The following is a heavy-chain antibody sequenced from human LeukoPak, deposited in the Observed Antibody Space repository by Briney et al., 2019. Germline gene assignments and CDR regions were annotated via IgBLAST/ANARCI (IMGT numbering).Heavy chain of an antibody. CDR1: GGSISSYY. D-gene: IGHD6-13*01. V-gene: IGHV4-59*01. CDR2: IYYSGST. CDR3: ARYSSSYEKPGYYYYMDV. Sequence: PSETLSLTCTVSGGSISSYYWSWIRQPPGKGLEWIGYIYYSGSTNYNPSLKSRVTISVDTSKNQFSLKLSSVTAADTAVYYCARYSSSYEKPGYYYYMDVWGKGTTVTISS. J-gene: IGHJ6*03.